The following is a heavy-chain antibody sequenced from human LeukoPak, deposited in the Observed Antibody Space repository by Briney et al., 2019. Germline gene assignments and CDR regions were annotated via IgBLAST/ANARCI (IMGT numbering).Heavy chain of an antibody. Sequence: PGGSLRLSCAASGFTFDDYGMSWVRQAPGKGLEWVSGINWNGGSTGYADSVKGRFTVSRDNAKNSLYLQMNSLRAEDTALYYCARVTYRGPRLRYFDWLLYRDGYYYYYMDVWGKGTTVTVSS. CDR2: INWNGGST. D-gene: IGHD3-9*01. CDR1: GFTFDDYG. J-gene: IGHJ6*03. CDR3: ARVTYRGPRLRYFDWLLYRDGYYYYYMDV. V-gene: IGHV3-20*04.